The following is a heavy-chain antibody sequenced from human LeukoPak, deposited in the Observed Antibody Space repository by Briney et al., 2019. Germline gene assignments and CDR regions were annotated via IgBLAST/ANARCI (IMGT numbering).Heavy chain of an antibody. D-gene: IGHD6-13*01. CDR1: GFTFSSYA. V-gene: IGHV3-30-3*01. CDR3: ARESSSWRYYYYGMDV. J-gene: IGHJ6*02. Sequence: GGSLRLSCAASGFTFSSYAMHWVRQAPGKGLEWVAVMSYDGSNKYYADSVKGRFTISRDNSKNTLYLQMNSLRAEDTAVYYCARESSSWRYYYYGMDVWGQGTTVTVSS. CDR2: MSYDGSNK.